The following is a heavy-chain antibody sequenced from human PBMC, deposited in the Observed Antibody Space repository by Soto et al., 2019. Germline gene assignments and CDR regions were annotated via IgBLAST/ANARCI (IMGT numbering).Heavy chain of an antibody. J-gene: IGHJ5*02. V-gene: IGHV1-8*01. CDR3: ARVRIGCISTSCHNWFDP. D-gene: IGHD2-2*01. Sequence: QVQLVQSGAEVKKPGASVKVSCKASGYTFTSYDINWVRQATGQGLEWMGWTNPNSGNTGYAQKFQGRVTMTRNTSISTAYMELSSLRSEDTAVYYCARVRIGCISTSCHNWFDPWGQGTLVTVSS. CDR2: TNPNSGNT. CDR1: GYTFTSYD.